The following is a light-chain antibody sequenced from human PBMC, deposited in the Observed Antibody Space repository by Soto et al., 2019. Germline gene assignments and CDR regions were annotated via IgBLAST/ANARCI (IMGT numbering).Light chain of an antibody. CDR1: SSNIGSNC. V-gene: IGLV1-47*01. CDR2: RNN. J-gene: IGLJ2*01. CDR3: AAWDDSLSGMV. Sequence: QSVLTQPPSASGTPGQRVTISCSGSSSNIGSNCVYWYQQLPGTAPKLLIYRNNQRPSGVPDRFSGSKSGTSASLAISGVRSEDEADYYCAAWDDSLSGMVFGGGTKLTVL.